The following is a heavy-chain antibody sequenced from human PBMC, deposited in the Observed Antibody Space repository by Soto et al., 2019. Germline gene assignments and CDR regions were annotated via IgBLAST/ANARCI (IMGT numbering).Heavy chain of an antibody. CDR2: IYPGDSDT. Sequence: GNSLTISDKGSGDRVSSYWRVWVRLMPGKGPEWMGIIYPGDSDTRYSPSFQGQVTISADKSISTAYLQWSSLKASDTAMYYCARSRAARPHAFDIWGQGTMVTVSS. V-gene: IGHV5-51*01. D-gene: IGHD6-6*01. CDR1: GDRVSSYW. J-gene: IGHJ3*02. CDR3: ARSRAARPHAFDI.